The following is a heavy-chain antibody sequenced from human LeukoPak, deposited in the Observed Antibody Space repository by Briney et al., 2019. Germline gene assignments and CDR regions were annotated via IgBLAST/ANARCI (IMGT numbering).Heavy chain of an antibody. CDR2: IKSKTDGGTT. CDR1: GFTSSNAW. V-gene: IGHV3-15*05. Sequence: GGSLRLSCAASGFTSSNAWMSWVRQTPEKGLEWVGRIKSKTDGGTTDYAAPVKGRFTISRDDSKNTLYLQMNSLKTEDTAVYYCTTIYYSNGYNYWGQGTLVTVSS. D-gene: IGHD5-18*01. J-gene: IGHJ4*02. CDR3: TTIYYSNGYNY.